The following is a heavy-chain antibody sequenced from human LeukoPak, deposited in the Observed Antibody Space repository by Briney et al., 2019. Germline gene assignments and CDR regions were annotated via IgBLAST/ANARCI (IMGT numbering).Heavy chain of an antibody. CDR3: ARSSSSSNWFDP. V-gene: IGHV3-23*01. CDR2: ISGSGGST. J-gene: IGHJ5*02. CDR1: GFTFSSYA. D-gene: IGHD6-13*01. Sequence: GGSLRLSCAASGFTFSSYAMSWVRQAPGKGLEWVSAISGSGGSTYYADSVKGRFTISRDNAKNTLYLQMNSLRAEDTAVYYCARSSSSSNWFDPWGQGTLVTVSS.